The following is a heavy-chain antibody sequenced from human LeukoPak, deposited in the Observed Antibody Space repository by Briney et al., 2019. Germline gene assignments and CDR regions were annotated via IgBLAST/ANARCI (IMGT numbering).Heavy chain of an antibody. V-gene: IGHV3-23*01. Sequence: GRSLRLSCAASGFTFSSYDMSWVRQAPGKGLEWVSAISGSGGSTYYADSVKGRFTISRDNSKNTLYLQMNSLRAEDTAVYYCAKGLTYDYVWGSYRYSQDYWGQGTLVTVSS. J-gene: IGHJ4*02. D-gene: IGHD3-16*02. CDR3: AKGLTYDYVWGSYRYSQDY. CDR2: ISGSGGST. CDR1: GFTFSSYD.